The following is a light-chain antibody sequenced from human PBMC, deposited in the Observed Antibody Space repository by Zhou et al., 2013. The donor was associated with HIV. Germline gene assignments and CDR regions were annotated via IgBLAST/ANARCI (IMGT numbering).Light chain of an antibody. V-gene: IGKV3-20*01. J-gene: IGKJ1*01. CDR1: QSVSSTS. Sequence: EIVLTQSPGTLSLSPGERVTLSCRVSQSVSSTSLAWYQQIPGQAPRLLIYGASSRATGIPDRFSGSGSGTDFTLTISRLEPEDFAVYYCQQYGTSPRTFGQGTKVEIK. CDR2: GAS. CDR3: QQYGTSPRT.